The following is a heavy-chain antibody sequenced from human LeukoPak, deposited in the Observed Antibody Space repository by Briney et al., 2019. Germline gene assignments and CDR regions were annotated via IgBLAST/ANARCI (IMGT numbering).Heavy chain of an antibody. Sequence: GGSLRLSCAASGFTFSSYEMNWVRQAPGKGLEWVSYISSSGSTIYYADSVKGRFTISRDNSKNTLYLQMNSLRAEDTAVYYCTKIGSGSYYPDYWGQGTLVTVSS. CDR2: ISSSGSTI. CDR3: TKIGSGSYYPDY. D-gene: IGHD1-26*01. V-gene: IGHV3-48*03. CDR1: GFTFSSYE. J-gene: IGHJ4*02.